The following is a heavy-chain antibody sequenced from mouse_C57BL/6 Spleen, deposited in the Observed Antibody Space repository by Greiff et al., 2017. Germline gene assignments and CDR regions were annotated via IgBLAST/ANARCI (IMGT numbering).Heavy chain of an antibody. J-gene: IGHJ2*01. CDR3: ATTVVADYFDY. CDR1: GYAFTNYL. CDR2: INPGSGGT. Sequence: QVQLQQSGAELVRPGTSVKVSCKASGYAFTNYLIEWVKQRPGQGLEWIGVINPGSGGTNYNEKFKGKATLTADKSSSTAYMQLSSLTSEDSAVYFCATTVVADYFDYWGQGTTLTVSS. V-gene: IGHV1-54*01. D-gene: IGHD1-1*01.